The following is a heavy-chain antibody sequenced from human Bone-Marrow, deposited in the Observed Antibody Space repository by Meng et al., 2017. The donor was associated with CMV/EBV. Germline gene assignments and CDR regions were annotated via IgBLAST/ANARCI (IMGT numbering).Heavy chain of an antibody. CDR2: ISAYNGNT. Sequence: ASVKVSCKASGYTFTSYGISWVRQAPGQGLEWMGWISAYNGNTNYAQKLQGRVTMTTDTSTSTAYMELRSLRSDDTAVYYCARAYEWEPKGYFDYWGQGTLVTVSS. J-gene: IGHJ4*02. D-gene: IGHD1-26*01. CDR1: GYTFTSYG. V-gene: IGHV1-18*01. CDR3: ARAYEWEPKGYFDY.